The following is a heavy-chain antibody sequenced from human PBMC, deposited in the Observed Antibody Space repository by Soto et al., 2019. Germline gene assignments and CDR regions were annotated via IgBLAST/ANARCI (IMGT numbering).Heavy chain of an antibody. D-gene: IGHD4-17*01. CDR3: PRGPDYGDYDPFYGMDV. Sequence: QVQLVESGGGVVQPGRSLRLSCVASGFTFTSYGMHWVRQPPGKGLEWVTVIWYDGSNKYYADSVKGRFTISRDNSKNTLSLQMNSLRAEDTAVYYCPRGPDYGDYDPFYGMDVWGQGTTVTVSS. V-gene: IGHV3-33*01. CDR1: GFTFTSYG. J-gene: IGHJ6*02. CDR2: IWYDGSNK.